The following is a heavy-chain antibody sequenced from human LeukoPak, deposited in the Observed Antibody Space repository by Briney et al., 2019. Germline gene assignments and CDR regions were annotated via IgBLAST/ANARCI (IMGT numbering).Heavy chain of an antibody. CDR2: IYYSGST. D-gene: IGHD2-15*01. J-gene: IGHJ5*02. Sequence: SETLSLTCTVSGGSISSSSYYWGWIRQPPGKGLEWIGSIYYSGSTYYNPSLKGRVTISVDTSKNQFSLQLSSVTAADTAVYYCAREWWDYNWFDPWGQGTLVTVSS. CDR3: AREWWDYNWFDP. CDR1: GGSISSSSYY. V-gene: IGHV4-39*02.